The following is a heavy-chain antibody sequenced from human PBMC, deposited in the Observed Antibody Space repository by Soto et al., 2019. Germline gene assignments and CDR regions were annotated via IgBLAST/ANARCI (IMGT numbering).Heavy chain of an antibody. D-gene: IGHD1-7*01. CDR1: GYTFTSYG. V-gene: IGHV1-18*01. CDR3: ARRTGTNHHYYYYGMDV. J-gene: IGHJ6*02. Sequence: QVQLVQSGAEVKKPGASVMVSCKASGYTFTSYGISWVRQAPGQGLEWMGWISAYNGNTNYAQKLQGRVTMTTDTSTSTAYMELRSLRSDDTAVYYCARRTGTNHHYYYYGMDVWGQGTTVTVSS. CDR2: ISAYNGNT.